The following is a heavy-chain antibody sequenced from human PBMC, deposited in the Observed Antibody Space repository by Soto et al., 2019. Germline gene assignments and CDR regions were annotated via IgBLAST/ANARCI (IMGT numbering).Heavy chain of an antibody. D-gene: IGHD1-7*01. CDR3: ASRDPGTSVDY. CDR1: GGSFTSNNW. CDR2: IYRTGST. V-gene: IGHV4-4*02. J-gene: IGHJ4*02. Sequence: TLSLTCAVSGGSFTSNNWWTWVRQPPGQGLEWIGEIYRTGSTNYNPSLKSRVTISLDKSENQFSLKVTSLTTADTAVYYCASRDPGTSVDYWGQGTLVTVSS.